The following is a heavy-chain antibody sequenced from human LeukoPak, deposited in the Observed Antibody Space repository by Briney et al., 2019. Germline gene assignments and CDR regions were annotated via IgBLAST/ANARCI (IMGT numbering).Heavy chain of an antibody. Sequence: SETLSLTCAVHGGPFRGYYWSWIRQPPGKGLEWTGEINHSGSTNYNPSLKSRVTISVDTSKNQFSLKLSSVTAADTAVYYCARVGCSSTSCYNYFDYWGQGTLVTVSS. V-gene: IGHV4-34*01. CDR3: ARVGCSSTSCYNYFDY. J-gene: IGHJ4*02. CDR2: INHSGST. CDR1: GGPFRGYY. D-gene: IGHD2-2*01.